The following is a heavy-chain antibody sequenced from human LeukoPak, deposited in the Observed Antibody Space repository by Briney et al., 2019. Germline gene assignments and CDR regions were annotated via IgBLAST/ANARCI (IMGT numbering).Heavy chain of an antibody. Sequence: ASVKVSCKASGYTFTGYYMHWVRQAPGQGLEWMGWINPNSGGTNYAQKFQGRVTMTRDTSIGTAYMELSRLRSDDTAVYYCARATMVRGVSSYYMDVWGKGTTVTISS. D-gene: IGHD3-10*01. CDR2: INPNSGGT. CDR3: ARATMVRGVSSYYMDV. CDR1: GYTFTGYY. J-gene: IGHJ6*03. V-gene: IGHV1-2*02.